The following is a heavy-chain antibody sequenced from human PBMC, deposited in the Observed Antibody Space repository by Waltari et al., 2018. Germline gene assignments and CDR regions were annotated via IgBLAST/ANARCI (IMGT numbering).Heavy chain of an antibody. V-gene: IGHV4-38-2*02. CDR3: ARDSSSWFGNWFDP. CDR1: GYSIRHGFY. CDR2: IDHTGNT. Sequence: QVQLQESGPGLVKSSETLSLTCAVSGYSIRHGFYWGWIRQTPGKGLEWIGSIDHTGNTYCNPSLKSRVTISIDTSKNQCFLRLTSVTAADTAVYYCARDSSSWFGNWFDPWGQGTLVTVSS. J-gene: IGHJ5*02. D-gene: IGHD3-10*01.